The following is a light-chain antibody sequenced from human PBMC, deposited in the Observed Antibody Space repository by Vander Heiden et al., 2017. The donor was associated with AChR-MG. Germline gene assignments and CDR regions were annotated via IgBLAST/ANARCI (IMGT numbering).Light chain of an antibody. Sequence: SALTEPRSVSGSPAQSVTISCTGTSSDVGGYNYVSWYQQHPGKAPKLMIYDVSKRPSGVPDRFSGSKSGNTASLTISGLQAEDEADYYCCSYAGSYTYVFGAGTKVTVL. CDR2: DVS. J-gene: IGLJ1*01. CDR3: CSYAGSYTYV. V-gene: IGLV2-11*01. CDR1: SSDVGGYNY.